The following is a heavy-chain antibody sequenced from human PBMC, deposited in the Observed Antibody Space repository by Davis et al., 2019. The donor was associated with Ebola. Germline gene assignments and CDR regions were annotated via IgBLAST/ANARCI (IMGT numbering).Heavy chain of an antibody. J-gene: IGHJ5*02. CDR1: GGSISNYY. Sequence: MPSETLSLTCSVSGGSISNYYWGWIRQPPGKGLEWIGSIYLTGKTYYNPSLKSRITISVDTSKNQFSLKLSSVTAADTAVYFCAKAYDSSGYAWFGPWGQGTLVTVSS. D-gene: IGHD3-22*01. CDR3: AKAYDSSGYAWFGP. V-gene: IGHV4-38-2*02. CDR2: IYLTGKT.